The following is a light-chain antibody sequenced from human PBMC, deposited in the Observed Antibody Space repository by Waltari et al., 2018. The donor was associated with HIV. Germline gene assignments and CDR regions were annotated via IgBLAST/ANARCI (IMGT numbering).Light chain of an antibody. Sequence: SALTQPASVSGSPGQSITISCTGTSSDVGGYNYVSWYQQHPGKAPKLIIYDVSNRPSGVSNRFSGSKSGNTASLTISGLQAEDEADYYCSSYTSSSTVFGTGTKVTVL. CDR3: SSYTSSSTV. CDR2: DVS. CDR1: SSDVGGYNY. J-gene: IGLJ1*01. V-gene: IGLV2-14*01.